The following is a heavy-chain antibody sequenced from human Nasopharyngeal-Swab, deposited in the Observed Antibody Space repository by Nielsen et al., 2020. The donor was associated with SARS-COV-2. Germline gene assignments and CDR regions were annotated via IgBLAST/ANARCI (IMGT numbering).Heavy chain of an antibody. CDR1: GFSVSYNY. J-gene: IGHJ4*02. V-gene: IGHV3-53*01. D-gene: IGHD6-13*01. Sequence: GESLKIPFEVSGFSVSYNYMSWVRQAPGKGLEWVAVIYSRGETHYTDSVRGRFPISRDNSKNMVNLQLNRLRAEDTAVYYCARMDFIASRDYWGQGTLVTVSS. CDR3: ARMDFIASRDY. CDR2: IYSRGET.